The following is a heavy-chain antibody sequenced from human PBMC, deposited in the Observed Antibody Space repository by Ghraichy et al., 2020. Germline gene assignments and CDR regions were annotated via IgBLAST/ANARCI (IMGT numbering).Heavy chain of an antibody. CDR2: TYYRSKWSN. D-gene: IGHD6-19*01. Sequence: SQTLSLTCALSGDSVSSNSAAWNWIRQSPSRGLEWLRRTYYRSKWSNDYAVSVKSRITINPDTSKNQFSLQLNSVTPEDTAVYYCARDREFGSGWKNWFDPWGQGTLVTVSS. CDR3: ARDREFGSGWKNWFDP. J-gene: IGHJ5*02. CDR1: GDSVSSNSAA. V-gene: IGHV6-1*01.